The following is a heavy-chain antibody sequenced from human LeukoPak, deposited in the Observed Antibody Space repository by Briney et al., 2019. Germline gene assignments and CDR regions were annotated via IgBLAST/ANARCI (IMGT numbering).Heavy chain of an antibody. CDR1: GFTFSSYW. Sequence: GGSLRLSCAASGFTFSSYWMSWVRQAPGKGLEWVANIKQDGSEKYYVDSVKGRFTISRDNAKNSLYLQMNSLRAEDTAVYYCARESEYSSSSYFDYWGQGTLVTVYS. V-gene: IGHV3-7*01. J-gene: IGHJ4*01. CDR2: IKQDGSEK. CDR3: ARESEYSSSSYFDY. D-gene: IGHD6-13*01.